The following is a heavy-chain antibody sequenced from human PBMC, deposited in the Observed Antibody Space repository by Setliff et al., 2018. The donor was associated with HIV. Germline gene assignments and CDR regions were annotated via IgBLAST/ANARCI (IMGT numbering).Heavy chain of an antibody. V-gene: IGHV1-8*01. CDR2: INPNADHT. D-gene: IGHD3-16*01. Sequence: ASVKVSCKASGYTFSSYDIYWVRQAPGQGLEWMGFINPNADHTGYAQKFQGSVTMTSDVTISTAYMELNTLTSDDTAVYFCARGGRVVWWYSDLWGRGTLV. J-gene: IGHJ2*01. CDR1: GYTFSSYD. CDR3: ARGGRVVWWYSDL.